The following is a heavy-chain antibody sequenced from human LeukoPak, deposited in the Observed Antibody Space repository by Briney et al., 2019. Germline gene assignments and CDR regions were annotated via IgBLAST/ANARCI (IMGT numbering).Heavy chain of an antibody. Sequence: GGSLRLSCAASGFTFSSYAMSWVRQAPGKGLEWVSAISGSGGSTYYADSVKGRFTISRDNSKNTLYLQMNSLRAEDTAVYYCAKKGYCSSTSCYGGYYYGMDVWGQGTTVTVSS. CDR1: GFTFSSYA. CDR3: AKKGYCSSTSCYGGYYYGMDV. V-gene: IGHV3-23*01. CDR2: ISGSGGST. D-gene: IGHD2-2*01. J-gene: IGHJ6*02.